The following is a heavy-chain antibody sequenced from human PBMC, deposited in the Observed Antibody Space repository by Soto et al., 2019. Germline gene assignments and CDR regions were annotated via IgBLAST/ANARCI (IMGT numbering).Heavy chain of an antibody. Sequence: EVQLVESGGGLVKPGGSLRLSCAASGFTFSYYSMNWVRQGPRKGLEWVPSISGSSSYIYYADSVKGRFTISRDNARKSLYLQMNSLRAEDTAVYYCAREQNGGFDIWGQGTMVTVSS. D-gene: IGHD1-1*01. CDR3: AREQNGGFDI. J-gene: IGHJ3*02. V-gene: IGHV3-21*01. CDR1: GFTFSYYS. CDR2: ISGSSSYI.